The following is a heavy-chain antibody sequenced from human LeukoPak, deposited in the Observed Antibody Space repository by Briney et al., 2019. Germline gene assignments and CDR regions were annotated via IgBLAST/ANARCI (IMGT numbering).Heavy chain of an antibody. Sequence: GGSLRLSCAASGFTFSSYGMHWVRQAPGKGLEWVAVISYDGSNKYYADSVKGRFTISRDNSKNTLYLQMNSLRAEDTAVYYCAKLYDSSGYYSGWGQGTLVTVSS. CDR1: GFTFSSYG. CDR2: ISYDGSNK. CDR3: AKLYDSSGYYSG. V-gene: IGHV3-30*18. D-gene: IGHD3-22*01. J-gene: IGHJ4*02.